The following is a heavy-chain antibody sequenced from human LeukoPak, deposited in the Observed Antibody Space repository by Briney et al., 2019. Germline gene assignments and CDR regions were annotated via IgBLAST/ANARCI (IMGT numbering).Heavy chain of an antibody. V-gene: IGHV4-59*01. CDR1: GGSISSYY. J-gene: IGHJ4*02. CDR2: IYYSGST. CDR3: ASYYYDSSGYYKHNY. D-gene: IGHD3-22*01. Sequence: KPSETLSLTCTVSGGSISSYYWSWIRQPPGKGLEWIGYIYYSGSTNYNPSLKSRVTISVDTSKNQFSLKLSSVTAADTAVYYCASYYYDSSGYYKHNYWDQGTLVTVSS.